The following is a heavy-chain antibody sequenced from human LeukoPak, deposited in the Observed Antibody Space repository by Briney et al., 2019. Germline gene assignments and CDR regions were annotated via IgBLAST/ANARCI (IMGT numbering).Heavy chain of an antibody. Sequence: GGSLRLSCAASGFTFSSYAMSWVRQAPGKGLEWVSAISGSGGSTYYADSVKGRFTISRDNSKNTPYLQMNSLRAEDTAVYYCAREHSSGWSPRYYYYYGMDVWGQGTTVTVSS. CDR3: AREHSSGWSPRYYYYYGMDV. D-gene: IGHD6-19*01. V-gene: IGHV3-23*01. CDR2: ISGSGGST. J-gene: IGHJ6*02. CDR1: GFTFSSYA.